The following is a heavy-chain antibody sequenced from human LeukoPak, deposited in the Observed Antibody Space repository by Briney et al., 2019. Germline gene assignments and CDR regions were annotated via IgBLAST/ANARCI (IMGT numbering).Heavy chain of an antibody. D-gene: IGHD4-23*01. CDR3: ARDYGGTGIHPVQYFHH. Sequence: ASVTVSYKDSGGTFNSYVISWLRQAPGQGLEWMGGIIPIFGTANYAQKFQGRVTITADESTSTAYMELSSLRSEETAVYDCARDYGGTGIHPVQYFHHWGQGTLVTVSS. J-gene: IGHJ1*01. CDR2: IIPIFGTA. CDR1: GGTFNSYV. V-gene: IGHV1-69*13.